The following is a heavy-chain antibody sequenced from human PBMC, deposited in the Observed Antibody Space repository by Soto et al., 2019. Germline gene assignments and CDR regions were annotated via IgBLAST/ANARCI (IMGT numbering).Heavy chain of an antibody. CDR2: ISYDGSNK. CDR3: AKGFSYSVIDY. CDR1: GFTFSTYD. J-gene: IGHJ4*02. D-gene: IGHD5-18*01. Sequence: QVQLVESGGGVVQPGRSLRLSCAASGFTFSTYDMHWVRQAPGKGLEWVAVISYDGSNKYYADSVKGRFTISRDNSKNTLYLQMSSLRAEDTAVYYCAKGFSYSVIDYWGQGTLVTVSS. V-gene: IGHV3-30*18.